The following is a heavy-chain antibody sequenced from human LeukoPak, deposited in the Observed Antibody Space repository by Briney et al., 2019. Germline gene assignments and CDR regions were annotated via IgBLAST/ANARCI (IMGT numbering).Heavy chain of an antibody. Sequence: ASVKVSCKASGYTFTSYGISWVRQAPGQGLEWMGWMSAYNGNTNYAQKLQGRVTMTTDTSTSTAYMELRSLRSDDTAVYYCARRGYCGGDCYIGDYYYYGMDVWGQGTTVTVSS. CDR3: ARRGYCGGDCYIGDYYYYGMDV. V-gene: IGHV1-18*01. J-gene: IGHJ6*02. CDR1: GYTFTSYG. D-gene: IGHD2-21*02. CDR2: MSAYNGNT.